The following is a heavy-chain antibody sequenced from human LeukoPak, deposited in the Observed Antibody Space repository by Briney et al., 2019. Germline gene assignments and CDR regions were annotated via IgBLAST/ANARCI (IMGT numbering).Heavy chain of an antibody. CDR2: IIPIFGTA. CDR3: ARGGQHPAKYYHYYYMDV. Sequence: SVKVSCKASGGTFSSYAISWVRQAPGQGLEWMGGIIPIFGTANYAQKFQGGVTITTDESTSAAYMELSSLGSENTAVYYCARGGQHPAKYYHYYYMDVWGKGSTVTVSS. CDR1: GGTFSSYA. V-gene: IGHV1-69*05. D-gene: IGHD6-13*01. J-gene: IGHJ6*03.